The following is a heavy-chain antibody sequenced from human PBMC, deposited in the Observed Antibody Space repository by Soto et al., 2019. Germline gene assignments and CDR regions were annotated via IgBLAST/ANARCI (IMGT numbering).Heavy chain of an antibody. CDR2: ISGSGDST. J-gene: IGHJ6*03. CDR1: GFSFSSYG. V-gene: IGHV3-23*01. Sequence: EVQLLESGGGLVQPGGSLRLSCAASGFSFSSYGMSWVRQAPGKGLEWVAGISGSGDSTRYADSVKVRLTSSRDNSKNTLYLLPTSLRGEDTAVYYCAKEAVPRRRGFNFYYMDVGGKGTTITVSS. CDR3: AKEAVPRRRGFNFYYMDV.